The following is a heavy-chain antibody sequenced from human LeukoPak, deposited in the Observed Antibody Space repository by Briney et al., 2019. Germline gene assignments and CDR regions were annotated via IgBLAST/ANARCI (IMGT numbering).Heavy chain of an antibody. J-gene: IGHJ4*02. V-gene: IGHV3-15*01. CDR3: TTAGDYFDY. D-gene: IGHD4-17*01. CDR1: GFTFSNTW. Sequence: PGGSLRLSCAASGFTFSNTWMSWVRQAPGEGLEWVGRIKSKTDGGTTDHAAPVKGRFTVSRDDSKNTLFLQMNSLITNDTAVYYCTTAGDYFDYWGQGILVTVSS. CDR2: IKSKTDGGTT.